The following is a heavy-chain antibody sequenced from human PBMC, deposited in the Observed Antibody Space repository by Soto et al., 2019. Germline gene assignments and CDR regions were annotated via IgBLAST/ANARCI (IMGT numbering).Heavy chain of an antibody. CDR3: AKRGAYCGGDCYFFSFDVWFDP. V-gene: IGHV1-18*04. Sequence: QVQLVQSGAEVKKPGASVKVSCKASGYTFTSYGISWVRQAPGQGLEWMGWISAYNGNTNYAQKLQGRVTMTTDTSTSTAYMELRSLRSDDTAVYYCAKRGAYCGGDCYFFSFDVWFDPWGQGTLVTVSS. D-gene: IGHD2-21*02. CDR1: GYTFTSYG. CDR2: ISAYNGNT. J-gene: IGHJ5*02.